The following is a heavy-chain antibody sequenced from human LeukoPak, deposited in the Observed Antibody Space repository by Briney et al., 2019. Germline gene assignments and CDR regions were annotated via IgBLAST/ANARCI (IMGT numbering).Heavy chain of an antibody. Sequence: SVKVSCKASGFTFTSSAMQWVRQARGQRLEWIGWIVVGSGNTNYAQKFQERVTITRDMSTSTAYMELSSLRSEDTAVYYCAANLKGYCTNGVCGFDYWGQGTLVAVSS. D-gene: IGHD2-8*01. J-gene: IGHJ4*02. CDR1: GFTFTSSA. V-gene: IGHV1-58*02. CDR2: IVVGSGNT. CDR3: AANLKGYCTNGVCGFDY.